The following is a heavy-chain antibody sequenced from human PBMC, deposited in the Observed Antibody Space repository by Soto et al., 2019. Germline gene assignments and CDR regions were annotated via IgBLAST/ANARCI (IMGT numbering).Heavy chain of an antibody. J-gene: IGHJ4*02. D-gene: IGHD6-6*01. V-gene: IGHV1-18*04. Sequence: QVRLVLSGDELKKPGASMKVSCKASGYAFSDHGISWVRQAPGQGLEWIGWISAYNGNTNYAQKFQGRVTVTTDASTTTAYMEVRSLTSDDTAVYYCARDHRYSSSFFDSWSQGILITVSS. CDR3: ARDHRYSSSFFDS. CDR2: ISAYNGNT. CDR1: GYAFSDHG.